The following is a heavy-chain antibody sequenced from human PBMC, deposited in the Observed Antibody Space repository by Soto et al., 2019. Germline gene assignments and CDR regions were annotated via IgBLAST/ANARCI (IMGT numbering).Heavy chain of an antibody. CDR3: ARVGLPNNYYYGMDV. V-gene: IGHV4-31*02. Sequence: NPGKGLEWIGYIYYSGSTYYNPSLKSRVTISVDTSKNQFSLKLSSVTAADTAVYYCARVGLPNNYYYGMDVWGQGTTVTVSS. J-gene: IGHJ6*02. CDR2: IYYSGST. D-gene: IGHD2-15*01.